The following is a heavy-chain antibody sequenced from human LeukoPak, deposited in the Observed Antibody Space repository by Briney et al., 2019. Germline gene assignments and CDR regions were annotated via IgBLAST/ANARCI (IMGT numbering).Heavy chain of an antibody. Sequence: GGSLRLSCAASGFTFSSYGMHWVRQAPGKGLEWVAFIRYDGSNKYYADSVKGRFTISRDNSKNTLYLQMNSLRAEDAAVYYCAKDGGYSYGPKFDYWGQGTLVTVPS. J-gene: IGHJ4*02. CDR3: AKDGGYSYGPKFDY. D-gene: IGHD5-18*01. V-gene: IGHV3-30*02. CDR2: IRYDGSNK. CDR1: GFTFSSYG.